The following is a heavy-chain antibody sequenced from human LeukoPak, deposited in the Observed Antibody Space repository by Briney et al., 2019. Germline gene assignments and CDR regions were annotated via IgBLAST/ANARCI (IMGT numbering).Heavy chain of an antibody. J-gene: IGHJ4*02. CDR1: GFTFSSYA. V-gene: IGHV3-23*01. CDR3: AESPGTMVRGVSYFDY. D-gene: IGHD3-10*01. CDR2: ISGSGGST. Sequence: GGSLRLSCAASGFTFSSYAMSWVRQAPGKGLEWVSAISGSGGSTYYADSVKGRFTISRDNSKNTLYLQMNSLRAEDTAVYYCAESPGTMVRGVSYFDYWGQGTLVTVSS.